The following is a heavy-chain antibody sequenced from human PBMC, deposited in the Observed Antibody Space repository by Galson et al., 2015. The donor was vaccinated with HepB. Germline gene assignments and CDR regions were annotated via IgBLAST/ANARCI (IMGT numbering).Heavy chain of an antibody. D-gene: IGHD3-10*01. CDR3: ARGEGLWFGELPQLDY. Sequence: SCKASGYTFTSYGISWVRQAPGQGLEWMGWISAYNGNTNYAQKLQGRVTMTADTSTSTAYMELRSLRSDDTAVYYCARGEGLWFGELPQLDYWGQGTLVTVSS. CDR2: ISAYNGNT. CDR1: GYTFTSYG. V-gene: IGHV1-18*04. J-gene: IGHJ4*02.